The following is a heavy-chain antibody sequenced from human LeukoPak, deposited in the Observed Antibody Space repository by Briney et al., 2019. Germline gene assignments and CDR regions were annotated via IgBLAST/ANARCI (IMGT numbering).Heavy chain of an antibody. CDR3: ARGYYDFWSGPGWFDP. CDR1: GGSISSGGYY. J-gene: IGHJ5*02. Sequence: SETLSLTCTVSGGSISSGGYYWSWIRQHPGKGLEWIGYIYYGGSTYYNPSLKSRVTISVDTSKNQFSLKLSSVTAADTAVYYCARGYYDFWSGPGWFDPWGQGTLVTVSS. D-gene: IGHD3-3*01. V-gene: IGHV4-31*03. CDR2: IYYGGST.